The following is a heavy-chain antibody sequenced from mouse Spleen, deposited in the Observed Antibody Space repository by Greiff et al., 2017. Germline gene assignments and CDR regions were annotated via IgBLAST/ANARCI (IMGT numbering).Heavy chain of an antibody. J-gene: IGHJ3*01. CDR1: GYTFTSYW. CDR2: IHPNSGST. V-gene: IGHV1-64*01. D-gene: IGHD2-12*01. CDR3: ARSRSYYSYDGAWFAY. Sequence: QVQLKQSGAELVKPGASVKLSCKASGYTFTSYWMHWVKQRPGQGLEWIGMIHPNSGSTNYNEKFKSKATLTVDKSSSTAYMQLSSLTSEDSAVYYCARSRSYYSYDGAWFAYWGQGTLVTVSA.